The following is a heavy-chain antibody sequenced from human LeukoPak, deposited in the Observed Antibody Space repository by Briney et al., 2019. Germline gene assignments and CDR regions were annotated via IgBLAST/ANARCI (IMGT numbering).Heavy chain of an antibody. D-gene: IGHD4-23*01. CDR2: ISGSGGGT. V-gene: IGHV3-23*01. CDR3: AKGTTVVTHYFDY. Sequence: GGSLRLSCAASGFTVSSIHMVWVRQAPGKGLEWVSSISGSGGGTYYPDSVKGRFTISRDNSKNTLYLQMNSPRAEDTAVYYCAKGTTVVTHYFDYWGQGTLVTVSS. CDR1: GFTVSSIH. J-gene: IGHJ4*02.